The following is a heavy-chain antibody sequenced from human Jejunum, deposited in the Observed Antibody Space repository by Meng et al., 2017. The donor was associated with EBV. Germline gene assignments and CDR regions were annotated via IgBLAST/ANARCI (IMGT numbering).Heavy chain of an antibody. Sequence: QGQLEESGPGLVKPAETLSLTCAVSGGSVSSGIYYWSWIRQPPGKGLEWIGFVSDYGSTRYNSSLKSRITISADTSKNQFSLKQTSVTPADTAIYYCARDFSSGYFAYWGQGTLVTVSS. D-gene: IGHD3-22*01. CDR3: ARDFSSGYFAY. J-gene: IGHJ4*02. CDR2: VSDYGST. CDR1: GGSVSSGIYY. V-gene: IGHV4-61*01.